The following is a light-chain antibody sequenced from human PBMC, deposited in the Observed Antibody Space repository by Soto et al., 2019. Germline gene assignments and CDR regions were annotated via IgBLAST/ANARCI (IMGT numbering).Light chain of an antibody. CDR1: QSISNY. CDR3: QQRNSWPRT. Sequence: EIVLTQSPATLSLSPGERATLSRRASQSISNYLAWYKQKPGQDPRLLIYDTSNRAAAVPARFSGSGSGTDFTLTISSLEPEDSAVYYCQQRNSWPRTFGQGTKVEVK. CDR2: DTS. J-gene: IGKJ1*01. V-gene: IGKV3-11*01.